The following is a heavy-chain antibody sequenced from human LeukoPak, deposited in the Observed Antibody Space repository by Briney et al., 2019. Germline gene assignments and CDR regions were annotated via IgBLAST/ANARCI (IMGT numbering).Heavy chain of an antibody. Sequence: GGSLRLSCAASGFSFSSYAMSWVRQAPGKGLEWVSGVSGSGGSTYYADSVKGRFTISRDNSKNTLYLQMNSLRAEDTAVYYCAKSGFYDSSVEQLSWFDPWGQGTLVTVSS. CDR2: VSGSGGST. D-gene: IGHD3-22*01. CDR1: GFSFSSYA. V-gene: IGHV3-23*01. CDR3: AKSGFYDSSVEQLSWFDP. J-gene: IGHJ5*02.